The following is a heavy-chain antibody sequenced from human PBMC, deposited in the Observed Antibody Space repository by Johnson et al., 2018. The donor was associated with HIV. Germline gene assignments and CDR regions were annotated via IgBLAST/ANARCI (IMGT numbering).Heavy chain of an antibody. CDR2: ASYDGSNK. V-gene: IGHV3-30*03. CDR1: GFTFSNAW. CDR3: ATCIWCSSLIDSFDF. J-gene: IGHJ3*01. D-gene: IGHD6-13*01. Sequence: QVQLVESGGGLVQPGGSLRLSCAASGFTFSNAWMSWVRQAPGKGLEWVAGASYDGSNKYYADSVKGRFTISRDNSKNTLYLQMNSLRDEDTAVYYCATCIWCSSLIDSFDFWGQGTMVTVSS.